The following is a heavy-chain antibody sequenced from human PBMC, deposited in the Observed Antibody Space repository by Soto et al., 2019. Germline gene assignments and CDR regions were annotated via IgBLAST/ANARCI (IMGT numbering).Heavy chain of an antibody. CDR3: ARIAMVRGVISGLFDP. CDR1: GGAFSNYG. CDR2: IVPLFGTP. Sequence: QVQLVQSGAEVKKPGSSVKVSCKASGGAFSNYGINWVRQAPGQGLEWMGGIVPLFGTPEYAQKFQGRVTITTDESTSTADMELSSLRSEDTALYFCARIAMVRGVISGLFDPWGQGTLVTVSS. D-gene: IGHD3-10*01. J-gene: IGHJ5*02. V-gene: IGHV1-69*01.